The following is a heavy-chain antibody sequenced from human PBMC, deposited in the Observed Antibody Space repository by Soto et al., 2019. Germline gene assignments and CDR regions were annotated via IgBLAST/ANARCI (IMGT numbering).Heavy chain of an antibody. CDR2: IYPGDSGT. Sequence: GESLKISWKGSGYSFTSYWIGLGRQMPGKGLEWRGIIYPGDSGTRYSPSCQGQVTISADKSISTAYLQWSSLKASDTAMYYCAREGRGAEHPPRGMDVWGQGTTVTVSS. J-gene: IGHJ6*02. V-gene: IGHV5-51*01. CDR3: AREGRGAEHPPRGMDV. D-gene: IGHD1-26*01. CDR1: GYSFTSYW.